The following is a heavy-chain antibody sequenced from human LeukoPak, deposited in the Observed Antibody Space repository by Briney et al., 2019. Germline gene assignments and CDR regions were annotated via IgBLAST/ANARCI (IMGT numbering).Heavy chain of an antibody. V-gene: IGHV4-34*01. CDR2: INHSGST. Sequence: GSLRLSCAASGFTVSSNYMSWVRQAPGKGLEWIGEINHSGSTNYNPSLKSRVTISVDTSKNQFSLKLSSVTAADTAVYYCARDSENDFFFDGFNYWGQGTLVTVSS. D-gene: IGHD3-3*01. CDR1: GFTVSSNY. CDR3: ARDSENDFFFDGFNY. J-gene: IGHJ4*02.